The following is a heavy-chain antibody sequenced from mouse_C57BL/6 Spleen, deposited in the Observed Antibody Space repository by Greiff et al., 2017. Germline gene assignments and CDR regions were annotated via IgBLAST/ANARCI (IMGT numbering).Heavy chain of an antibody. CDR3: ARDGGGYYAMDY. V-gene: IGHV1-62-2*01. Sequence: VQLQQSGAELVKPGASVKLSCKASGYTFTEYTIHWVKQRAGQGLEWIGWFYPGSGSTKYNEKFKDKATLTADKSSSTGYMELSRLTSEDSAVYFCARDGGGYYAMDYWGQGTSVTVSS. J-gene: IGHJ4*01. CDR1: GYTFTEYT. CDR2: FYPGSGST.